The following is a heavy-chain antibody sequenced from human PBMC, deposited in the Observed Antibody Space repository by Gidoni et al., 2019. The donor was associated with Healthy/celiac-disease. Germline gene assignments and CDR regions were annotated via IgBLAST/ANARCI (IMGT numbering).Heavy chain of an antibody. Sequence: EVQLVESGGGLVQPGGSLSLSCAASGFTFSSYSMNWVRQAPGKVLEWVSDISSSSSTIYYADYVKGRFTISRDNAKNSLYLQMNSLRAEDTAVYYCAREHYYDSSGPWGQGTLVTVSS. J-gene: IGHJ5*02. CDR2: ISSSSSTI. CDR3: AREHYYDSSGP. D-gene: IGHD3-22*01. CDR1: GFTFSSYS. V-gene: IGHV3-48*04.